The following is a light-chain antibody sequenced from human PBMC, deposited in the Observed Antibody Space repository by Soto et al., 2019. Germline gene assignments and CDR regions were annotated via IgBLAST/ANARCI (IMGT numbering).Light chain of an antibody. Sequence: DIVMTQSPNSLAVSLGERATINGKSSQSLLSSSNNKNYLAWFQQKPGQAPKLLISSASTRYSGVPDRFSGSGSGTDFTLTISSLQAADVAVYYCQQYYGSPITFGPGTKLEIK. CDR2: SAS. J-gene: IGKJ3*01. V-gene: IGKV4-1*01. CDR1: QSLLSSSNNKNY. CDR3: QQYYGSPIT.